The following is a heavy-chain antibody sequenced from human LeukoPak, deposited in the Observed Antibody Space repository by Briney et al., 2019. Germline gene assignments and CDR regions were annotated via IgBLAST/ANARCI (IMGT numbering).Heavy chain of an antibody. CDR2: INHSGST. Sequence: SETLSLTCAVYSGSFSGYYWSWIRQPPGKGLEWIGEINHSGSTNYNPSLKSRVTISVDTPKNQFSLKLSSVTAADTAVYYCARGAPVSSSWVTFRFYYFDYWGQGTLVTVSS. CDR1: SGSFSGYY. J-gene: IGHJ4*02. D-gene: IGHD6-13*01. V-gene: IGHV4-34*01. CDR3: ARGAPVSSSWVTFRFYYFDY.